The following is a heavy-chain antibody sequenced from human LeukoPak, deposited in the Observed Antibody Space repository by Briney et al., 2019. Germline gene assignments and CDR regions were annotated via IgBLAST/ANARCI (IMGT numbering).Heavy chain of an antibody. J-gene: IGHJ4*02. CDR3: AKDGSWSCTD. V-gene: IGHV3-30*02. CDR1: GFTFSRNA. CDR2: IAHHGSNK. Sequence: PGGSLRLSCAAAGFTFSRNAIHWVRQGPGKGLEWVPYIAHHGSNKYYADSVKGRFTSSRDNSKRTLYLQMNSLRADDTAVYYCAKDGSWSCTDWGQGTLVTVSS. D-gene: IGHD2-8*02.